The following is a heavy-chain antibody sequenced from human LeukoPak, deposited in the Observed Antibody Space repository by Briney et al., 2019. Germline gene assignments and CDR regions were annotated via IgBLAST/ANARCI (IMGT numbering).Heavy chain of an antibody. Sequence: GESLKISCKGSGYTFTTHCLGWVRQVPGKGLEWMGVIYPGDSDIRYSPSFQGQVTISADKSVNTAYLLWSSLKASDTAIYYCARIGTTFTTLHPTGCFDLWGRGTLVTVSS. CDR3: ARIGTTFTTLHPTGCFDL. CDR2: IYPGDSDI. D-gene: IGHD4-17*01. J-gene: IGHJ2*01. V-gene: IGHV5-51*01. CDR1: GYTFTTHC.